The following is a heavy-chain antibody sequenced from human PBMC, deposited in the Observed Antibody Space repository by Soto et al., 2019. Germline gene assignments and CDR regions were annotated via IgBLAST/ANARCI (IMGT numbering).Heavy chain of an antibody. D-gene: IGHD5-12*01. CDR2: VSTYNGNT. V-gene: IGHV1-18*01. CDR1: GYTFTSYG. CDR3: ARDNYDYMEYYFDY. Sequence: QVQLVQSGAEVKKPGASVKVSCKASGYTFTSYGITWVRQAPGQGREWMGWVSTYNGNTNFAQKLQGRVTMTTDTSTSTAYMGLRSLRADDTAVYYCARDNYDYMEYYFDYWGQGTLVTVSS. J-gene: IGHJ4*02.